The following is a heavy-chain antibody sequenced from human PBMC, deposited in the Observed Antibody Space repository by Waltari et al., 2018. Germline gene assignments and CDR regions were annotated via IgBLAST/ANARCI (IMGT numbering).Heavy chain of an antibody. CDR3: ARVYGSGSYSYFDY. Sequence: QVQLVQYGAEVKKPGASVKVSCKASGYNFTSYDMHWVRQAPGQRLEWMGWINAGNGNTKYSQEFQGRVTITRDTSASTAYMELSSLRSEDMAVYYCARVYGSGSYSYFDYWGQGTLVTVSS. D-gene: IGHD3-10*01. J-gene: IGHJ4*02. CDR1: GYNFTSYD. V-gene: IGHV1-3*03. CDR2: INAGNGNT.